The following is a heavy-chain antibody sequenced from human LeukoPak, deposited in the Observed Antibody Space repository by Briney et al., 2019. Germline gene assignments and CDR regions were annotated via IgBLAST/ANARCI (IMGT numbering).Heavy chain of an antibody. D-gene: IGHD1-26*01. CDR3: AKDPSASVSGFYMDV. CDR2: ICSDGYNR. V-gene: IGHV3-30*02. Sequence: PGGALTVSCAASRFTFRNYGLHEVRQATARGLAGVSFICSDGYNRFYADSVKGRFTISRDNSKNMLYLQMDTLRAEDTALYYCAKDPSASVSGFYMDVWGKGTTVIVSS. CDR1: RFTFRNYG. J-gene: IGHJ6*03.